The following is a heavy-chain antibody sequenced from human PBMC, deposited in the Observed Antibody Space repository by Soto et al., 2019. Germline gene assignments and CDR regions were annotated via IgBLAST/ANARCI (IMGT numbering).Heavy chain of an antibody. J-gene: IGHJ6*02. CDR2: ISAYNGNT. D-gene: IGHD3-10*01. V-gene: IGHV1-18*04. Sequence: GASVKVSCKASGYTFTSYSISWVRQAPGQGLEWMGWISAYNGNTNYAQKLQGRVTMTTDTSTSTAYMELRSLRSDDTAVYYCARADPYGSGSYYRPPFYYYYGMDVWGQGTTVTVS. CDR3: ARADPYGSGSYYRPPFYYYYGMDV. CDR1: GYTFTSYS.